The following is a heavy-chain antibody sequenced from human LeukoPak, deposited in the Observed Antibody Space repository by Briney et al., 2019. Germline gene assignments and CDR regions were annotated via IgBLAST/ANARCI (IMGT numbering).Heavy chain of an antibody. J-gene: IGHJ6*02. V-gene: IGHV4-31*03. Sequence: SETLSLTCTVSGGSISGGGYYWSWIRLHPGKGLEWIGYIYYSGSTYYNASLKSRVTISVDTSKNQFSLKLTSVTAADTAVYYCARDRYDSYPMDVWGQGTTVTVSS. CDR1: GGSISGGGYY. CDR3: ARDRYDSYPMDV. D-gene: IGHD3-3*01. CDR2: IYYSGST.